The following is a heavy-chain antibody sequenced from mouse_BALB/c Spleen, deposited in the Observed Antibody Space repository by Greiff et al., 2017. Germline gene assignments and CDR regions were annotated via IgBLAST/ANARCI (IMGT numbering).Heavy chain of an antibody. J-gene: IGHJ2*01. V-gene: IGHV1-7*01. Sequence: QVHVKQSGAELAKPGASVKMSCKASGYTFTSYWMHWVKQRPGQGLEWIGYINPSTGYTEYNQKFKDKATLTADKSSSTAYMQLSSLTSEDSAVYYCARREIYYFDYWGQGTTLTVAS. CDR1: GYTFTSYW. CDR3: ARREIYYFDY. CDR2: INPSTGYT.